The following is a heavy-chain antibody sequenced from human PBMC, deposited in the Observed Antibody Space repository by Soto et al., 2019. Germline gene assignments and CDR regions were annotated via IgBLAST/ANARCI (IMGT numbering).Heavy chain of an antibody. V-gene: IGHV3-13*04. CDR1: GFTFSSYD. J-gene: IGHJ4*02. D-gene: IGHD3-22*01. Sequence: GSLRLSCAASGFTFSSYDMHWVRQATGKGLEWVSAIGTAGDTYYPGSVKGRFTISRENAKNSLYLQMNSLRAEDTAVYYCARGKIHSAYYPFDYWGQGTLVTVSS. CDR2: IGTAGDT. CDR3: ARGKIHSAYYPFDY.